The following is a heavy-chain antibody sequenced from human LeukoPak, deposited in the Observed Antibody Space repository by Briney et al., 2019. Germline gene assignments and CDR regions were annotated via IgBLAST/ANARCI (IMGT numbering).Heavy chain of an antibody. V-gene: IGHV3-7*01. Sequence: GGSLRLSCAASGFTFSSYWMSWVRQAPGKGLEWVANIKQDGSEKYYVDSVKGRFTISRDNAENSLYLQMNSLRAEDTAVYYCARDGYWASYYYDSSGYYYSLELDYWGQGTLVTVSS. CDR1: GFTFSSYW. CDR2: IKQDGSEK. J-gene: IGHJ4*02. D-gene: IGHD3-22*01. CDR3: ARDGYWASYYYDSSGYYYSLELDY.